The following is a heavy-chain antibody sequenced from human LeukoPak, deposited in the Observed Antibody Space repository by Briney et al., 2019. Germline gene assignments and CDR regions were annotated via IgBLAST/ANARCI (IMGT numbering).Heavy chain of an antibody. CDR2: MYYSGIT. CDR3: ARHWKYCNIGDCHDNWFDP. J-gene: IGHJ5*02. Sequence: SETLSLTCSVSGGSISTSGYYWGWLRQPPGKGLGWIASMYYSGITYYNPSLKSRVTTSVDMSKNQFSLKLTSVTAADTAVYYCARHWKYCNIGDCHDNWFDPWGQGTLVTVSS. CDR1: GGSISTSGYY. V-gene: IGHV4-39*01. D-gene: IGHD2-8*01.